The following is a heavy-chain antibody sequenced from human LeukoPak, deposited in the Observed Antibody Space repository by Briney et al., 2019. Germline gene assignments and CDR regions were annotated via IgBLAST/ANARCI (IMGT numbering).Heavy chain of an antibody. J-gene: IGHJ5*02. V-gene: IGHV1-24*01. CDR2: FDPEDGET. CDR3: ATDLSGFQESTIFVGRFDP. CDR1: GYTLTELS. Sequence: ASVKVSCKVSGYTLTELSMHWVRQAPGKGLEWMGDFDPEDGETIYAQKFQGRVTMTEDSSTDTAYMELSSLRSEDTAVYYCATDLSGFQESTIFVGRFDPWGQGTLVTVSS. D-gene: IGHD3-3*01.